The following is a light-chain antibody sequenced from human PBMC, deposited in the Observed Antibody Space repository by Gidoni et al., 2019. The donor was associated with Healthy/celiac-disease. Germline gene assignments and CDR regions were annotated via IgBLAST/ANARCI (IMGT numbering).Light chain of an antibody. CDR1: QSVSSSY. Sequence: EIVLTQSPGTLSLSPGERATLPCRASQSVSSSYLAWYQQKPGQAPRLLSYGASSRATGIPDRFSGSGSGTDFTLTISRLEPEDFAVYYCQQYGSSPMCSFGQGTKLEIK. CDR2: GAS. J-gene: IGKJ2*04. CDR3: QQYGSSPMCS. V-gene: IGKV3-20*01.